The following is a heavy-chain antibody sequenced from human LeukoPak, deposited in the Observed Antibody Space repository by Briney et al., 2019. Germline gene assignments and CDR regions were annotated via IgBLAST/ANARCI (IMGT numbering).Heavy chain of an antibody. CDR1: GFTFSSYE. Sequence: PGGSLRLSCAASGFTFSSYEMNWVRQAPGKGLEWVSYISSSGSTIYYADSVKGRFTISRDNAKNSLYLQMNSLRAEDMALYYCAKGIVGATSAAFDIWGQGTMVTVSS. V-gene: IGHV3-48*03. D-gene: IGHD1-26*01. CDR3: AKGIVGATSAAFDI. J-gene: IGHJ3*02. CDR2: ISSSGSTI.